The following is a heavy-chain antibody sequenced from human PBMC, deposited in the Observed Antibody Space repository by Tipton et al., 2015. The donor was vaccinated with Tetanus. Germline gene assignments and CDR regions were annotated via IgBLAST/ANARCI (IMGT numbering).Heavy chain of an antibody. CDR3: ARVLRGYSYVLFYYYDMDV. Sequence: TLSLTCTVSGGSISSSSYYWGRIRQPPGKGLEWIGYIYYSGSTNYNPSLKSRVTISVDTSKNQFSLKLSSVTAADTAVYYCARVLRGYSYVLFYYYDMDVWGQGTTVTVSS. CDR2: IYYSGST. V-gene: IGHV4-61*05. D-gene: IGHD5-18*01. J-gene: IGHJ6*02. CDR1: GGSISSSSYY.